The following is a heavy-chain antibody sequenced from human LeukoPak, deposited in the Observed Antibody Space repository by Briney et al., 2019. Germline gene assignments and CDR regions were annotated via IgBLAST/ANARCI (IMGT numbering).Heavy chain of an antibody. V-gene: IGHV1-18*04. D-gene: IGHD4-11*01. CDR3: ARDSDYSGNGNGDWFDP. J-gene: IGHJ5*02. CDR2: IGNYFGVT. CDR1: GFRFTSFG. Sequence: ASVKASCKASGFRFTSFGVSWGRRAPGQGLKGMGGIGNYFGVTHYAEKFEDRVTMTIDTSTATAYMELRSLRYDDTAIYYCARDSDYSGNGNGDWFDPWGQGTVVTVSS.